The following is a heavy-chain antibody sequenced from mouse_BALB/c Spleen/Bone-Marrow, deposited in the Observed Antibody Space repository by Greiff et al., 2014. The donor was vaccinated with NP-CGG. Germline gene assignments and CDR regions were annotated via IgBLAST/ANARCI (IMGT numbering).Heavy chain of an antibody. J-gene: IGHJ3*01. CDR1: GFSLTSYG. D-gene: IGHD2-1*01. CDR3: AREIYYGNYAWFAY. CDR2: IWAGGST. Sequence: VQLQQPGPGQVAPSQSLSITCTVSGFSLTSYGVHWVRQPPGKGLEWLGVIWAGGSTNYNSALMSRLSISKDNSKSQVFLKMNSLQTDDTAMYYCAREIYYGNYAWFAYWGQGTLVTVSA. V-gene: IGHV2-9*02.